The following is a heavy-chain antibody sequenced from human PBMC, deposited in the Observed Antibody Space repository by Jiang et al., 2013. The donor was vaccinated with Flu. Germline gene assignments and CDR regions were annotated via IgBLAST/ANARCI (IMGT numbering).Heavy chain of an antibody. D-gene: IGHD6-6*01. CDR3: ARRVAARPRERDNWFDP. V-gene: IGHV5-51*01. Sequence: TTYWIGWVRQMPGKGLDWDGIIYPGDSDTRYSPSFQGQVTISADKSISTAYLQWSSLKASDTAMYYCARRVAARPRERDNWFDPWGQGTLVTVSS. CDR2: IYPGDSDT. CDR1: TTYW. J-gene: IGHJ5*02.